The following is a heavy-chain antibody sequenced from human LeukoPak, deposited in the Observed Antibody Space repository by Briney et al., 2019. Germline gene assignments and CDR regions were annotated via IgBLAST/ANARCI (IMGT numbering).Heavy chain of an antibody. D-gene: IGHD3-3*01. J-gene: IGHJ6*02. CDR2: ISYDGSNK. CDR3: ARDLNYDFWSGYYRAGYYGMDV. CDR1: GFTFSSYA. V-gene: IGHV3-30-3*01. Sequence: GGSLRLSCAASGFTFSSYAMHWVRQAPGKGLEWVAVISYDGSNKYYADSVKGRFTISRDNSKNTLYLQMSSLRAEDTAVYYCARDLNYDFWSGYYRAGYYGMDVWGQGTTVTVSS.